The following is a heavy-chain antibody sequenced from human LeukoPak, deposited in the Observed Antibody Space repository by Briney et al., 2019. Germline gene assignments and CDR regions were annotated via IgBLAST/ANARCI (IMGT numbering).Heavy chain of an antibody. D-gene: IGHD6-13*01. V-gene: IGHV1-8*01. CDR1: VYTFTSYD. J-gene: IGHJ6*03. CDR2: MNPNSGNT. CDR3: ARGFSSWYYYYYYMDV. Sequence: ASVKVSCKASVYTFTSYDINWVRQATGQGLEWMGWMNPNSGNTGYAQKFQGRVTMTRNTSISTAYMELSSLRSEDTAVYYCARGFSSWYYYYYYMDVWGKGTTVTVSS.